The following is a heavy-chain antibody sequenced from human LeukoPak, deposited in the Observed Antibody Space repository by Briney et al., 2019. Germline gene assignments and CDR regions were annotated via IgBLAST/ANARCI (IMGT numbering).Heavy chain of an antibody. V-gene: IGHV3-48*01. CDR3: ARTYDFGRGPPGDAFDN. CDR1: GFAFTIFG. J-gene: IGHJ3*02. CDR2: IDARSGIT. D-gene: IGHD3-3*01. Sequence: GGSLRLSCAASGFAFTIFGLNWVRQAPGKGPEWVSYIDARSGITYYADSVQGRFTISRDDARESVFLQMDGLRVDDTAVYYCARTYDFGRGPPGDAFDNWGPGT.